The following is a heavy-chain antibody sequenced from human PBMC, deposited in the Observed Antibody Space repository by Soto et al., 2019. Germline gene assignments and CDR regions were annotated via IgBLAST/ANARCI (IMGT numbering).Heavy chain of an antibody. CDR3: ARAERGDYRSVYYYYYGMDV. CDR2: INPNSGGT. CDR1: GYTFTGYY. Sequence: AASVKVSCKASGYTFTGYYMHWVRQAPGQGLEWMGWINPNSGGTNYAQKFQGWVTMTRDTSISTAYMELSRPRSDDTAVYYCARAERGDYRSVYYYYYGMDVWDQGTTVTVSS. D-gene: IGHD4-17*01. V-gene: IGHV1-2*04. J-gene: IGHJ6*02.